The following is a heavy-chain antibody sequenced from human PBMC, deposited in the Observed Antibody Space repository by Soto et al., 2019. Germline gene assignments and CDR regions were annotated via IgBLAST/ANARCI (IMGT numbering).Heavy chain of an antibody. V-gene: IGHV3-48*02. Sequence: PGGSLRLSCASSGFTFSSYSMNWVRQAPGKGLEWVSYISSSSSTIYYADSVKGRFTISRDNAKNSLYLQMNSLRDEDTAVYYCAKDKERGGYDSDFDSWGQGTLVTVSS. D-gene: IGHD3-3*01. CDR1: GFTFSSYS. CDR3: AKDKERGGYDSDFDS. CDR2: ISSSSSTI. J-gene: IGHJ4*02.